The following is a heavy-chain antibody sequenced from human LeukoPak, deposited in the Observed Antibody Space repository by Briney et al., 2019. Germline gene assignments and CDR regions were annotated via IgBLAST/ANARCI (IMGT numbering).Heavy chain of an antibody. CDR1: GYAFTSEG. CDR2: ISAYKGNT. V-gene: IGHV1-18*01. CDR3: ARNYAILTGPDC. Sequence: SVKVSCKASGYAFTSEGISGGRQAPGQGLEWRGWISAYKGNTNHPQKLHARVTMTTDTSPSQAYMQLRSLRSHDPAVYYCARNYAILTGPDCSGQGTLV. D-gene: IGHD3-9*01. J-gene: IGHJ4*02.